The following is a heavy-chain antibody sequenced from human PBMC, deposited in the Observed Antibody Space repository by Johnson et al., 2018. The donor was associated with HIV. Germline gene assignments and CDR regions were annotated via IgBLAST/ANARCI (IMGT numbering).Heavy chain of an antibody. CDR3: ASVRRVALDI. D-gene: IGHD3-10*02. V-gene: IGHV3-30*03. J-gene: IGHJ3*02. CDR2: ISYDGSNK. CDR1: GFTFSSYG. Sequence: VQLVESGGGVVQPGRSLRLSCAASGFTFSSYGMHWVRQAPGKGLAWVAVISYDGSNKYYADSVKGRFTISRDNSKNTLYLQMNSLRAEDRAVYYCASVRRVALDIWGQGTMVTVSS.